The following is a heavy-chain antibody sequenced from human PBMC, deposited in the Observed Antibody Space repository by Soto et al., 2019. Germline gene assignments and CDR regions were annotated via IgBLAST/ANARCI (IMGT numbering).Heavy chain of an antibody. D-gene: IGHD6-13*01. J-gene: IGHJ5*02. CDR1: GFNFISYG. CDR2: ISYDGSNK. Sequence: GGSLRLSCVAFGFNFISYGMHWVRQAPGKGLEWVAVISYDGSNKKYADSVRGRFTISRDNFESTMSLQMNNLRPEDTALYYCARSSVHIAAAGRLDLWGPGTLVTVSS. CDR3: ARSSVHIAAAGRLDL. V-gene: IGHV3-30*03.